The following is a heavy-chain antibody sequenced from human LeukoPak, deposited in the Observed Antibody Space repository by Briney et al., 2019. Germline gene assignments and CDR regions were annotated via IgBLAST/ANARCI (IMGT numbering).Heavy chain of an antibody. CDR1: GFTFSSYA. CDR3: ARDRWVATTHYYFDY. Sequence: PGGSLRLSCAASGFTFSSYAMSWVRQAPGKGLEWVSVIYSGGSTYYADSVKGRFTISRDNSKNTLYLQMNSLRAEDTAVYYCARDRWVATTHYYFDYWGQGTLVTVSS. CDR2: IYSGGST. J-gene: IGHJ4*02. V-gene: IGHV3-66*02. D-gene: IGHD5-24*01.